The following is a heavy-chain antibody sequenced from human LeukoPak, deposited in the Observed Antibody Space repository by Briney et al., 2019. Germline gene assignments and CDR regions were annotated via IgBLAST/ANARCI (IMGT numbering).Heavy chain of an antibody. V-gene: IGHV3-7*03. D-gene: IGHD1-26*01. J-gene: IGHJ3*01. Sequence: GGSLRLSCAASGFTFNTYWMIWVRQAPGKGLEWVANIDQGGSTKYYVDSLKGRFTISRNNAKNSLYLQMNSLRAEDTAVYYCVRDKGGRSGAIYYDAFDVWGQGTMVTVSS. CDR1: GFTFNTYW. CDR2: IDQGGSTK. CDR3: VRDKGGRSGAIYYDAFDV.